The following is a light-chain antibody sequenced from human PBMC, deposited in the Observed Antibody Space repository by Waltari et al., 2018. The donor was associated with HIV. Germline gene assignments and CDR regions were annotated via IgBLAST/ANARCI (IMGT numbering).Light chain of an antibody. Sequence: QAGLTQPPSVSQALRQTATLTCTGNSNNVGAQGASLLQQHQGHPPKLLSYRNNNRPSGISERFSASRSGNTASLTITGLQPEDEADYYCSAWDSSLSAWVFGGGTKLAVL. CDR1: SNNVGAQG. J-gene: IGLJ3*02. CDR3: SAWDSSLSAWV. CDR2: RNN. V-gene: IGLV10-54*01.